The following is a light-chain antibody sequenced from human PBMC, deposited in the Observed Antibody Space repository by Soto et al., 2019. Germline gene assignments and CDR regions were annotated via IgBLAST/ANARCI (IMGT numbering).Light chain of an antibody. V-gene: IGLV2-23*01. CDR3: CSYVGATTYV. CDR2: EGI. CDR1: SSTVGGFNV. J-gene: IGLJ1*01. Sequence: QSALTQPASVSGSPGQSITISCTGTSSTVGGFNVVSWYQQHPGKAPKVIIYEGIKRPSGVSNRFSGSNSGSTASLTISGLQAEDEADYYCCSYVGATTYVFGTGPKVTVL.